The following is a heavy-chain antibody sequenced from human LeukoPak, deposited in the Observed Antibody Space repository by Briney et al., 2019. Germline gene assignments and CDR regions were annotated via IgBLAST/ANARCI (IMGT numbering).Heavy chain of an antibody. J-gene: IGHJ4*02. CDR1: GFTFSNYW. V-gene: IGHV3-7*01. CDR3: AISSPVATVGY. Sequence: GGSLRLSCAASGFTFSNYWISWVRQAPGKGREWVANISQDEGEKYYVDSVKGRFNISRDNAKNSLYLQMNSLRAEATAVYYCAISSPVATVGYWGQGTLVTVSS. D-gene: IGHD4-23*01. CDR2: ISQDEGEK.